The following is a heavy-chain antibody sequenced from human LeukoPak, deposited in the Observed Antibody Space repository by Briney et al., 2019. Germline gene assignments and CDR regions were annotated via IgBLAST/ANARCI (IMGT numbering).Heavy chain of an antibody. V-gene: IGHV1-8*01. CDR2: MSPNSGDT. J-gene: IGHJ4*02. Sequence: ASVKVSCKASGCTFTTHDISWVRQATGQGLEWLGWMSPNSGDTGYAQKFQGRVTMTSDSSISTAYMELSSLRSEDTAIYYCVRTPPNWGFDYWGQGILVTVSS. CDR3: VRTPPNWGFDY. D-gene: IGHD7-27*01. CDR1: GCTFTTHD.